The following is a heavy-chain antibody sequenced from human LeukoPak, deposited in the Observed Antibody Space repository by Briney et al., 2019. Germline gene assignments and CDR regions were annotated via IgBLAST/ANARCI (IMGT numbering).Heavy chain of an antibody. J-gene: IGHJ3*02. Sequence: PGGSLRLSCEASGFTFSSYAMSWVGQAPGKGLEWVSAISGSGGSTYYADCVKGRFTISRDNSKNTLYLQMNSLRAEDTAVYYCANLLTTGNAFDIWGQGTMVTVSS. CDR2: ISGSGGST. CDR3: ANLLTTGNAFDI. D-gene: IGHD4-17*01. V-gene: IGHV3-23*01. CDR1: GFTFSSYA.